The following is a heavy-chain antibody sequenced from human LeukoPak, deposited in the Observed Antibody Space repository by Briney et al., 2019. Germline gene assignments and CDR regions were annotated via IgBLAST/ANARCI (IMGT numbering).Heavy chain of an antibody. CDR1: GYTFTSYY. D-gene: IGHD2-8*01. J-gene: IGHJ3*02. CDR3: ARDGLYCTNGVCSSDI. Sequence: GASVKVSCNASGYTFTSYYMHWVRQAPGQGLEWMGKINPGSGATGYAQKFQGRVTMTRDTSTSTVYMELTSLRPADTAVYFCARDGLYCTNGVCSSDIWGQGTLVTVSS. CDR2: INPGSGAT. V-gene: IGHV1-46*01.